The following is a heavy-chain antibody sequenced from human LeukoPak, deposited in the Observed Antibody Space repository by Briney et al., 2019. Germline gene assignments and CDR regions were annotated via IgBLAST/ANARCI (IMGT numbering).Heavy chain of an antibody. J-gene: IGHJ6*03. CDR1: VDSINNPNYY. CDR2: IYYSGST. CDR3: ARIRGYTSSRTHNYYFYYYMDV. V-gene: IGHV4-39*01. D-gene: IGHD6-13*01. Sequence: SETLSLTCTVSVDSINNPNYYWRCIRQPPGKGLEWIANIYYSGSTYYNPSLKSRVTISVDTSKNQFSLNLRSVTAADTAVYYCARIRGYTSSRTHNYYFYYYMDVWGKGTTVTVSS.